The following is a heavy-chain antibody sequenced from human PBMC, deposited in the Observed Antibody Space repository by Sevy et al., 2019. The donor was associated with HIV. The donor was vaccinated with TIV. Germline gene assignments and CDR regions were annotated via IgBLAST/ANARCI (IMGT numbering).Heavy chain of an antibody. Sequence: GGSLRLSCAASGFTFSSYAMSWVRQAPGKGLEWVSAISGSGGSTYYADSVKGRFTISRDNSKNTLYLQMNSLRAEDTAVYYCAKDLGYYYDSSGYHFQHWGQGTLVTVSS. D-gene: IGHD3-22*01. V-gene: IGHV3-23*01. CDR1: GFTFSSYA. CDR2: ISGSGGST. CDR3: AKDLGYYYDSSGYHFQH. J-gene: IGHJ1*01.